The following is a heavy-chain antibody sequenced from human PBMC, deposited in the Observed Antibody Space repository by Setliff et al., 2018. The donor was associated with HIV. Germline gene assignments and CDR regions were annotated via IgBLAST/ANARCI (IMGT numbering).Heavy chain of an antibody. CDR3: AREGPSGSHRWGVRGHYDY. D-gene: IGHD1-26*01. CDR2: INAANGNT. CDR1: GYTFTTYA. Sequence: ASVKVSCKASGYTFTTYAMHWVRQAPGQRLEWMGWINAANGNTKYSQKFQGRVTIIRDTSASTAYMALSSLRSEDTAVYYCAREGPSGSHRWGVRGHYDYWGQGTLVTVSS. V-gene: IGHV1-3*01. J-gene: IGHJ4*02.